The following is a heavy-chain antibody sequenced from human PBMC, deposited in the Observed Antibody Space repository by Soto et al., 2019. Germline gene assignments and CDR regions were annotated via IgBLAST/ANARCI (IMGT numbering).Heavy chain of an antibody. CDR1: GYTFTSYG. D-gene: IGHD6-19*01. Sequence: ASVKVSCKASGYTFTSYGISWVRQAPGQGLEWMGWISAYNGNTNYAQKLQGRVTMTTDTSTSTAYMELRSLRSDDTAVYYCARDSSGWYETYRFDYWGQGTLVTVSS. J-gene: IGHJ4*02. CDR2: ISAYNGNT. CDR3: ARDSSGWYETYRFDY. V-gene: IGHV1-18*01.